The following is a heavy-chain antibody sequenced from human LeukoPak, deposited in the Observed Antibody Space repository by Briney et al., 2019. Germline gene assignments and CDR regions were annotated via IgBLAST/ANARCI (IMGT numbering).Heavy chain of an antibody. V-gene: IGHV3-23*01. D-gene: IGHD5-18*01. CDR2: ISGSGGST. CDR1: GFTFSSYA. CDR3: ARIQLWLIRDYFDY. J-gene: IGHJ4*02. Sequence: PGGSLRLSCAASGFTFSSYAMSWVRQAPGKGLEWVSAISGSGGSTYYAGSVKGRFTISRDNSKNTLYLQMNSLRAEDTAVYYCARIQLWLIRDYFDYWGQGTLVTVSS.